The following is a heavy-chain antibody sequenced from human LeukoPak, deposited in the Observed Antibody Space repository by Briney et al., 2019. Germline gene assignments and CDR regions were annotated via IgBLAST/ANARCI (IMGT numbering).Heavy chain of an antibody. J-gene: IGHJ4*02. Sequence: PSQTLSLTCTVYGGSISSGSYYWSWIRQPAGKGLEWIGRIYTSGSTNYNPSLKSRATISVDTSKNQFTLKLRSVDAADTAVYYCARDEGATYNPFFDYWGQGTLVTVSS. V-gene: IGHV4-61*02. CDR3: ARDEGATYNPFFDY. CDR1: GGSISSGSYY. CDR2: IYTSGST. D-gene: IGHD1-26*01.